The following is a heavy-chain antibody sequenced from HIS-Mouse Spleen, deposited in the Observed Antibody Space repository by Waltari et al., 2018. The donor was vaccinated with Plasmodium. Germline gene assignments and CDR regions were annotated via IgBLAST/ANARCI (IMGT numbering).Heavy chain of an antibody. J-gene: IGHJ4*02. V-gene: IGHV4-38-2*02. CDR1: GYSISSGYY. D-gene: IGHD3-16*01. Sequence: QVQLQESGPGLVKPSETLSLTCTVSGYSISSGYYWGWIRQPPGKGLEWIGSIYHSGSTYYNPSLKSRVTISVDTSKNQFSLKLSSVTAADTAVYYCARLGLKRAAYFDYWGQGTLVTVSS. CDR2: IYHSGST. CDR3: ARLGLKRAAYFDY.